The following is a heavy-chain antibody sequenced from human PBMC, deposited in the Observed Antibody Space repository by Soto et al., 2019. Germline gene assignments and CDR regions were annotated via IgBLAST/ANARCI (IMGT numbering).Heavy chain of an antibody. CDR2: IYYSGST. V-gene: IGHV4-30-4*01. J-gene: IGHJ6*02. CDR1: GGSISSGDYY. Sequence: QVQLQESGPGLVKPSQTLSLTCTVSGGSISSGDYYWSWIRQPPGKGLEWIGYIYYSGSTYYNPSLKSRVTRPVDPSKNQSSLKLSSVTAAATAVYYCARASPVVTDVWGQGTTVTVSS. CDR3: ARASPVVTDV. D-gene: IGHD5-18*01.